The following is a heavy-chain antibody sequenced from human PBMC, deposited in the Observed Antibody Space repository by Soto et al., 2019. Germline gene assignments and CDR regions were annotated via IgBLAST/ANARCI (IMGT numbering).Heavy chain of an antibody. D-gene: IGHD2-15*01. CDR3: AGGAPSCSCPDY. Sequence: PGGSLRLSCAASGFTFNTYAMSWVRQAPGKGLEWVSVIQSGGSTYYADSVKGRFSISRDNSKNTLYLQMNSLRAEDTAVYYCAGGAPSCSCPDYWGQGTLVTVS. CDR2: IQSGGST. V-gene: IGHV3-66*01. CDR1: GFTFNTYA. J-gene: IGHJ4*02.